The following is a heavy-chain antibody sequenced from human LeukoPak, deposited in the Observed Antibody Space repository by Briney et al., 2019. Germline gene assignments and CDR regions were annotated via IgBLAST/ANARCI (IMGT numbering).Heavy chain of an antibody. Sequence: GGSLRLSCAASGFTFNAYAMHWVRQAPGKGLEWVAVISSDGTNKYYADSVKGRFTISRDNAKNSLYLQMNSLRVEDTAVYHCTRYDSSRFDPWGQGTLVIVSA. CDR1: GFTFNAYA. D-gene: IGHD3-3*01. CDR2: ISSDGTNK. CDR3: TRYDSSRFDP. V-gene: IGHV3-30-3*01. J-gene: IGHJ5*02.